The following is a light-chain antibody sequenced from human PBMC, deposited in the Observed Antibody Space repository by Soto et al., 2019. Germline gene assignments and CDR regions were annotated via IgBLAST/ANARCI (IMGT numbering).Light chain of an antibody. CDR1: SSDVGGYNY. V-gene: IGLV2-8*01. CDR2: EVS. CDR3: CSYAGSNNPYV. Sequence: QSALTQPASVSGSPGQSITISCTGTSSDVGGYNYVSWYQQHPGKAPKLMIYEVSNRPSGVPDRFSASKSGNTASLTVSGLQAEDEADYYCCSYAGSNNPYVFGTGTKLTVL. J-gene: IGLJ1*01.